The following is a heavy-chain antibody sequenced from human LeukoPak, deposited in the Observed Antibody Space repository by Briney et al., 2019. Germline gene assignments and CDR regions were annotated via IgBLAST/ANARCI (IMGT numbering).Heavy chain of an antibody. Sequence: GGSLRLSCAASGFTFSSYWMSWVRQAPGKGLEWVANIKQHGSVEYYVVSVKGRFTISRDNAKESLYLQMNSLRAEDTAVYYCARIGYSSSSFDFWGQGTPVPPSS. D-gene: IGHD6-6*01. CDR2: IKQHGSVE. V-gene: IGHV3-7*05. CDR1: GFTFSSYW. J-gene: IGHJ4*02. CDR3: ARIGYSSSSFDF.